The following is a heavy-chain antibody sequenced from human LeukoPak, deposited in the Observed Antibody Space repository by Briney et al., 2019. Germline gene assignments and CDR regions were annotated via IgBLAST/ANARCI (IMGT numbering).Heavy chain of an antibody. CDR1: GFTFSTYE. CDR3: ARRFAAQLAFVDV. Sequence: GGSLRLSCAASGFTFSTYEMNWVRQAPGKGLEWVSSITSSSTYVFYADSVKGRFTISRDNSKNTLYLQMGSLTAEDMAVYYCARRFAAQLAFVDVWGKGTTVTISS. D-gene: IGHD3-3*02. J-gene: IGHJ6*04. CDR2: ITSSSTYV. V-gene: IGHV3-21*01.